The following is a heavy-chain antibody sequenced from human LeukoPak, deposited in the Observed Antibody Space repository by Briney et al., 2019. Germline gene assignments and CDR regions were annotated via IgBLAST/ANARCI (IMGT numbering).Heavy chain of an antibody. D-gene: IGHD1-26*01. Sequence: PGGSLRLSCSASGFIFSSYAMHWVRQAPGKGLEYVSGISSNGGSTYYADSGKGRFTISRDNSKNTLFLQMSSLRAEDTAVYYCVKALSGSYLDYFDYWGQGTLVTVSS. CDR1: GFIFSSYA. CDR3: VKALSGSYLDYFDY. CDR2: ISSNGGST. V-gene: IGHV3-64D*09. J-gene: IGHJ4*02.